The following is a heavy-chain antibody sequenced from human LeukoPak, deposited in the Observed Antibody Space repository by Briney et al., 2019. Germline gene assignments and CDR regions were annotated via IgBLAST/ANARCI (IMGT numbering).Heavy chain of an antibody. D-gene: IGHD5-12*01. J-gene: IGHJ5*02. V-gene: IGHV1-69*13. Sequence: APVKVSCKASGGTFSSYAISWVRQAPGQGLEWMGGIIPIFGTANYAQKFQGRVTITADESTSTAYMELSSLRSEDTAVYYCAGEGREWLRPNWFDPWGQGTLDTVSS. CDR2: IIPIFGTA. CDR1: GGTFSSYA. CDR3: AGEGREWLRPNWFDP.